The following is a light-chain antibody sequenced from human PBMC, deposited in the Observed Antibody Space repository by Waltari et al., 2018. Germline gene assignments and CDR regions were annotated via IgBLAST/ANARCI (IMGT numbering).Light chain of an antibody. CDR1: QSLVHTDGNTY. V-gene: IGKV2-30*02. CDR3: MQGSHWPRT. Sequence: DVVMTQSPLSLPVTLGQPASISCRSSQSLVHTDGNTYLYWLQQRPGQPPRRLIYKISRRESGVPDRVSGSGSGTDFTLKISRVEAEDVGVYYCMQGSHWPRTFGQGTKLEI. CDR2: KIS. J-gene: IGKJ2*01.